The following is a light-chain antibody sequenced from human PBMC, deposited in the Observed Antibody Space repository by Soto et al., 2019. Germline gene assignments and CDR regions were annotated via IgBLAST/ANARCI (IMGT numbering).Light chain of an antibody. V-gene: IGLV2-18*02. Sequence: QSALTQPPSVSGSPGQSVTISCTGTSSDVGSYDRVSWYQQPPGTAPKVIIYEVSNRPSGVPDRFSGSKSGNTASLTISGLQAEDEADYYCSSSSRTNIGPLFGGGTKLTVL. CDR1: SSDVGSYDR. J-gene: IGLJ2*01. CDR3: SSSSRTNIGPL. CDR2: EVS.